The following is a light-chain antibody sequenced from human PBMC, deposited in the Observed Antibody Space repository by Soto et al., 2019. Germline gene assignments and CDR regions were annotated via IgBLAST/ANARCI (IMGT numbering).Light chain of an antibody. V-gene: IGLV2-14*01. J-gene: IGLJ1*01. CDR1: SSDFGGYNY. Sequence: QSVLTQPASVSGSPGQSITISCTGTSSDFGGYNYVSWYQQHPGKAPKLMIYDVSNRPSGVSNRFSGSKSGNTASLTISGLQAEDEADYYCSSYTSSSTPYVFGTGTQVTVL. CDR2: DVS. CDR3: SSYTSSSTPYV.